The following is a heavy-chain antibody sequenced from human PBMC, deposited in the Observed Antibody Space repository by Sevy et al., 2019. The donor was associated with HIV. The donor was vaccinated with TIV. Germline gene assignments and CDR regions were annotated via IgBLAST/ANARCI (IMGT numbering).Heavy chain of an antibody. CDR1: GFTFSNAW. D-gene: IGHD3-22*01. V-gene: IGHV3-15*01. J-gene: IGHJ4*02. CDR2: IKSKTDGGTT. Sequence: GGSLRLSCAASGFTFSNAWMSWVRQAPGKGLEWVGRIKSKTDGGTTDYAAPVKGRFTISRDDSKNTLYLQMNSLRAEDTAVYYCAKRDSSDLYTGVSVFDSWGLGTLVTVSS. CDR3: AKRDSSDLYTGVSVFDS.